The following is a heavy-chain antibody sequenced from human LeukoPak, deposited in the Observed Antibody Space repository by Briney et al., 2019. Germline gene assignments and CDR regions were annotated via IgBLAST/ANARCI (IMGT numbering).Heavy chain of an antibody. V-gene: IGHV3-23*01. Sequence: PGGSLRLSCAASGFIFSNYGLIWVRQAPGKGLERVSAISNDGGGTQYADFVEGRFTISRDNSKNTLFLQMSSLRAEDTALYHCAKGSSGYFADLWGQGTLVTVSS. J-gene: IGHJ5*02. CDR2: ISNDGGGT. CDR1: GFIFSNYG. D-gene: IGHD3-22*01. CDR3: AKGSSGYFADL.